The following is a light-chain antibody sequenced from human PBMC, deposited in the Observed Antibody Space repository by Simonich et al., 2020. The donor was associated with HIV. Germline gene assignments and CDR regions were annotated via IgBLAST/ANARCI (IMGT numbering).Light chain of an antibody. J-gene: IGKJ1*01. CDR3: QQYKSYPVT. V-gene: IGKV1-5*03. Sequence: IQMTQSPSTLSASVGGSVTFTCRASQSISLWLAWYQQKTGKAPKLLIYKASSLESGVPSRFSGSGSGTEFTRTISSLQPDDFATYYCQQYKSYPVTFGQGTKVEIQ. CDR2: KAS. CDR1: QSISLW.